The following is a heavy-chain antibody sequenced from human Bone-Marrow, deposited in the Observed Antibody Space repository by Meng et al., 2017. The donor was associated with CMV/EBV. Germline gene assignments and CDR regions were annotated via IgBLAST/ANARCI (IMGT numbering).Heavy chain of an antibody. CDR2: INAGNGNT. D-gene: IGHD3-9*01. CDR3: ARGLRYGDS. Sequence: QVQLVQSGAEVKEPGASVKVSCKASGYTFTSYAIHWVRQAPGQRLEWMGWINAGNGNTKYSQKFQGRVTITRDTSASAAFMELSSLTFEDTAMYYCARGLRYGDSWGQGTLVTVSS. V-gene: IGHV1-3*01. J-gene: IGHJ4*02. CDR1: GYTFTSYA.